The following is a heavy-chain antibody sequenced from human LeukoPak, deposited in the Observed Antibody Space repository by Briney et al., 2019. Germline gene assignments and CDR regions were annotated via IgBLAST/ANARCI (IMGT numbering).Heavy chain of an antibody. J-gene: IGHJ4*02. CDR1: GFTFSNYW. CDR2: IKQDGSEK. CDR3: ARAPMIRGVITAFDQ. V-gene: IGHV3-7*01. Sequence: GGSLRLSCAASGFTFSNYWMNWVRQAPGKGLEWVANIKQDGSEKYYVDSVKGRFTISRDNARNSVYLQMYSLRVEDTAVYYCARAPMIRGVITAFDQWGQGTLVTVSS. D-gene: IGHD3-10*01.